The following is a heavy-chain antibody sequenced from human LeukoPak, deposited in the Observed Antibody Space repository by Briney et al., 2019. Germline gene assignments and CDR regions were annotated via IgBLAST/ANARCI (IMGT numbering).Heavy chain of an antibody. D-gene: IGHD3-9*01. CDR2: IFYSGST. J-gene: IGHJ4*02. V-gene: IGHV4-31*03. CDR3: AREYSDILTGYYLFDS. CDR1: GGSINSGVYY. Sequence: SETLSLTCTVSGGSINSGVYYWSWIRQYPGKGLEWIGSIFYSGSTYYNPSLKSRFTISVDTSKNQFSLKLSSVTTADTAVYYCAREYSDILTGYYLFDSWGQGTLVTVSS.